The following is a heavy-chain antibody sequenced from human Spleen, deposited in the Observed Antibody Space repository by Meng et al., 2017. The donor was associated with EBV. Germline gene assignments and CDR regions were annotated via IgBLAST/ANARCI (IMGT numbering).Heavy chain of an antibody. CDR2: IYYSGTT. J-gene: IGHJ6*02. D-gene: IGHD2-2*01. CDR1: GGSISSSGYY. CDR3: ARMAYCSSASCNSYYGLEV. V-gene: IGHV4-39*07. Sequence: QLQLQESGPGLVKPSATLSLTCTVSGGSISSSGYYWGWIRQPPEKGLEWIGSIYYSGTTYYNPSLKSRVTVSVDKSKNQFSLKLTSVTAADTAVYYCARMAYCSSASCNSYYGLEVWGQGTLVTVSS.